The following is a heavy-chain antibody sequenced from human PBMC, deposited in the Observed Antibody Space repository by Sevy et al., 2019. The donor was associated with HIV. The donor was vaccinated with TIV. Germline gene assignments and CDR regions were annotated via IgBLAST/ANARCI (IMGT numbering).Heavy chain of an antibody. CDR1: VDSISSYY. Sequence: SETLSLTCSLSVDSISSYYWTWVRQPPGKGLEWIGYLYYSGITNYNPSLKSRVTISVDTSKNQFSLKLTSVTAADTAVYYCARGLAYYFDSWGQGTLVTVSS. CDR2: LYYSGIT. V-gene: IGHV4-59*08. CDR3: ARGLAYYFDS. D-gene: IGHD4-17*01. J-gene: IGHJ4*02.